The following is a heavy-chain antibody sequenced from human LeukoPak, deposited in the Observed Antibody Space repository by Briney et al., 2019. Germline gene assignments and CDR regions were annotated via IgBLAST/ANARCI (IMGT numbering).Heavy chain of an antibody. J-gene: IGHJ4*02. Sequence: GGSLRLSCAASGFTFSSYSMNWVRQAPGKGLEWVSYISSSSSTIYYADSVKGRFTISRDNAKNSLYLQMNRLTGKDTAVYYCAYSDHFDTWGQGTLVTVSS. CDR1: GFTFSSYS. D-gene: IGHD4-17*01. CDR2: ISSSSSTI. CDR3: AYSDHFDT. V-gene: IGHV3-48*01.